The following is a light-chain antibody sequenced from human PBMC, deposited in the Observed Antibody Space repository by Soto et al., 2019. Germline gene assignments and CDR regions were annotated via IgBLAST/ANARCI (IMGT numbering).Light chain of an antibody. J-gene: IGKJ5*01. Sequence: EIVVTHSPALVSLXXGEGVTLSCRASQSVISSLAWYQQKLGQAPRLLIYGASTRATGIPARFSDSGSGTEFFLNISSLQSEDFAVYYCQQYNNWPITFGQGTRLENK. CDR3: QQYNNWPIT. V-gene: IGKV3-15*01. CDR1: QSVISS. CDR2: GAS.